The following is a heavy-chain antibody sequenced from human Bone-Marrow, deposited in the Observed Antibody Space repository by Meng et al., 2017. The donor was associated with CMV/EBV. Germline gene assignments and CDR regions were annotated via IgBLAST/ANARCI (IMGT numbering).Heavy chain of an antibody. J-gene: IGHJ6*02. Sequence: SVKVSCTASGGTFTSYAISWLRQAPGQGLEWMGGIMPIYDVVNYEQKFQGRVTITADKSTSTAYMELSSLRSEDTAVYYCARVGRETNYHYGMDVWGQGTTVTVSS. CDR3: ARVGRETNYHYGMDV. V-gene: IGHV1-69*10. CDR2: IMPIYDVV. CDR1: GGTFTSYA. D-gene: IGHD3-16*01.